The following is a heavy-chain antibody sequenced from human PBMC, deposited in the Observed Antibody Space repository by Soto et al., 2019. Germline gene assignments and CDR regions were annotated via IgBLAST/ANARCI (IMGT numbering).Heavy chain of an antibody. V-gene: IGHV4-39*07. J-gene: IGHJ5*02. CDR3: ARIVVGATVDL. CDR1: GDSISSGNKY. CDR2: INHSGST. Sequence: PSETLSLTCTVSGDSISSGNKYWSWIRQPPGKGLEWIGEINHSGSTNYNPSLKSRVTISVDTSRNQFSLTLTSVTAADTAVYFCARIVVGATVDLWGQGSLVTVSS. D-gene: IGHD1-26*01.